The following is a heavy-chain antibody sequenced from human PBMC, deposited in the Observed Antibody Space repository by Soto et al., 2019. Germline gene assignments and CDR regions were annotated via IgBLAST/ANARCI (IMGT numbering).Heavy chain of an antibody. V-gene: IGHV3-23*01. Sequence: PGGSLRLSCAASGFTFSSYAMSWVRQAPGKGLEWVSAISGSGGSTYYADSVKGRFTISRDNSKNTLYLQMNSLRAEDTAVYYCAKDPETYYDIFDWFDPWGQGTLVTVSS. CDR1: GFTFSSYA. D-gene: IGHD3-9*01. CDR2: ISGSGGST. J-gene: IGHJ5*02. CDR3: AKDPETYYDIFDWFDP.